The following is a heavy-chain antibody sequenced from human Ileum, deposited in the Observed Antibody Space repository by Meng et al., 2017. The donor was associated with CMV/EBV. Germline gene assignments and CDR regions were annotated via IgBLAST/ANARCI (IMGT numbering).Heavy chain of an antibody. CDR3: VRDHGSSSWFFY. Sequence: QLQESGPGLVKPSGTLSLTCTASGGSVNRNTYYWGWIRQPPGKSLEWIGTIFDGGSAFYNPSLQSRVSVSIDMSRNQLSLSLSSVTAADTAVYYCVRDHGSSSWFFYWGQGTLVTVSS. J-gene: IGHJ4*02. CDR1: GGSVNRNTYY. V-gene: IGHV4-39*07. CDR2: IFDGGSA. D-gene: IGHD6-13*01.